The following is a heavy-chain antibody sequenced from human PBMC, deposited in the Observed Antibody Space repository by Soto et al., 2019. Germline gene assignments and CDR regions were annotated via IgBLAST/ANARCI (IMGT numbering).Heavy chain of an antibody. J-gene: IGHJ4*02. CDR2: IDYSGNT. D-gene: IGHD6-19*01. V-gene: IGHV4-59*11. Sequence: SETLSLTCTVSGGSIRSHHWSWIRQSPGKGLEWIGFIDYSGNTDYNPSLKSRVTISVDTSRNQFSLKLSSVTAADTAVYYCARARIVVAGTIVDYWGQGTLVTVSS. CDR3: ARARIVVAGTIVDY. CDR1: GGSIRSHH.